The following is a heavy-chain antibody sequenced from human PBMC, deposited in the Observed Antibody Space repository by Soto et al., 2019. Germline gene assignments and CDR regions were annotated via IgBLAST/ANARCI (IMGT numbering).Heavy chain of an antibody. CDR3: ARRAVAGNNDY. V-gene: IGHV4-31*03. CDR1: GGSISSGGYY. D-gene: IGHD6-19*01. Sequence: SETLSLTCTVSGGSISSGGYYWSWIRQHPGKGLEWIGYIYYSGSTYYNPSLKSRVTISVDTSKNQFSLKLSSVTAADTAVYYCARRAVAGNNDYWGQGTLVTVSS. J-gene: IGHJ4*02. CDR2: IYYSGST.